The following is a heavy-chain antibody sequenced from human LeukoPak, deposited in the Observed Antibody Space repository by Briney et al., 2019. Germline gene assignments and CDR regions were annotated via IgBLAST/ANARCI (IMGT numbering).Heavy chain of an antibody. CDR2: INAGNGDT. CDR3: ARGDPGSYDTLTGHYYYYYGLDV. Sequence: ASVKVSCEASGFRFTNYALHWVRQAPGQSLEWMGWINAGNGDTKYSQKFQDRVTITRDTSATTVYMELSSLRSEDSAMYYCARGDPGSYDTLTGHYYYYYGLDVWGQGTTVTVSS. J-gene: IGHJ6*02. CDR1: GFRFTNYA. V-gene: IGHV1-3*01. D-gene: IGHD3-9*01.